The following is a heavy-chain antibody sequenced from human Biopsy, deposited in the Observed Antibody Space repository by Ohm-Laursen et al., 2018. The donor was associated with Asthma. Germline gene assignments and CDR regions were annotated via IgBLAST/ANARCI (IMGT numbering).Heavy chain of an antibody. V-gene: IGHV3-66*01. CDR1: GFAVRRDH. Sequence: GSLRLSCAASGFAVRRDHMFWVRQAPGKGLEGVSVIYFGGTSHTADSVRGRFTISRDYSKNTLYLQMHSLRAEDTAVYYCARGDSSNWSHYYFDYWGQGTLVTVSS. D-gene: IGHD3-22*01. CDR3: ARGDSSNWSHYYFDY. CDR2: IYFGGTS. J-gene: IGHJ4*02.